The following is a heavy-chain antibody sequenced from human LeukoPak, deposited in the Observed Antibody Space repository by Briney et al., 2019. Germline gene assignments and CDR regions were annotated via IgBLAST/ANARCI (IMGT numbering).Heavy chain of an antibody. CDR2: INSDGSNT. Sequence: PGGSLRLSCAASGFTFSTYWMHWVRQAPGKGLVWVSRINSDGSNTNYADSVKGRFTISRDNAKNTLYLQMNSLRAEDTAVYYCARPRESGSGSYYDFWGQGTLVTVSS. V-gene: IGHV3-74*01. CDR3: ARPRESGSGSYYDF. CDR1: GFTFSTYW. J-gene: IGHJ4*02. D-gene: IGHD3-10*01.